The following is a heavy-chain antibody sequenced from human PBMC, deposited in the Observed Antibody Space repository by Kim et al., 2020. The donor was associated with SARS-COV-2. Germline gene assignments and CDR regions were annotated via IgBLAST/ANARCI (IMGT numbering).Heavy chain of an antibody. Sequence: ASVKVSCKASGYTFTSYGISWVRQAPGQGLEWMGWISAYNGNTNYAQKLQGRVTMTTDTSTSTAYMELRSLRSDDTAVYYCARGFYMAYSYGSGIGDGAFDIWGQGTMVTVSS. V-gene: IGHV1-18*01. J-gene: IGHJ3*02. CDR2: ISAYNGNT. CDR3: ARGFYMAYSYGSGIGDGAFDI. CDR1: GYTFTSYG. D-gene: IGHD5-18*01.